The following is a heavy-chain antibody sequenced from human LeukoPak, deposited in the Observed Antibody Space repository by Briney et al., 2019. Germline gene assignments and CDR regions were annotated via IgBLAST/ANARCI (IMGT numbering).Heavy chain of an antibody. D-gene: IGHD6-19*01. J-gene: IGHJ4*02. Sequence: PSETLSLTCTVSGGSITSSSYYWDWIRHPPWKRLVWFGSIYYSGSTYYNPSIKSRVTISVDTSKSQFSLMLSSVTAADTAVYYCARLLPRSGWYFDYWGQGTLVTVSS. CDR3: ARLLPRSGWYFDY. CDR2: IYYSGST. CDR1: GGSITSSSYY. V-gene: IGHV4-39*01.